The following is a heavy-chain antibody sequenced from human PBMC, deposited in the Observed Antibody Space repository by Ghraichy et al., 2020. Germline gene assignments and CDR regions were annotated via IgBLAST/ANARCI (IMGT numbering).Heavy chain of an antibody. CDR1: GFTFSGYG. D-gene: IGHD1-26*01. Sequence: GGSLRLSCAASGFTFSGYGMHWVRQAPGKGPEWVAVISYDGTNKYYADSVKGRFTISRDNSKNTLYLQMNSLRAEDTAVYYCAGGWEYFDYWGQGTLVTVSS. CDR3: AGGWEYFDY. CDR2: ISYDGTNK. V-gene: IGHV3-30*03. J-gene: IGHJ4*02.